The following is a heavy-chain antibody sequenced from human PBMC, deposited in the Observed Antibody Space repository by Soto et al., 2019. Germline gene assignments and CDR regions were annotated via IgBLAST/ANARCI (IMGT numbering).Heavy chain of an antibody. D-gene: IGHD1-7*01. Sequence: EVQLVESGGGLVQPGGSLRLSCAASGVTFSSYWMHWVRQAPGKGLVWVSRINSDGSSTSYADSVKGRFTISRDNAKNTLYLQMNSLRAEVTAVFYCAREGYSWNYSEWGQGTLVTVSS. CDR2: INSDGSST. CDR1: GVTFSSYW. V-gene: IGHV3-74*01. J-gene: IGHJ4*02. CDR3: AREGYSWNYSE.